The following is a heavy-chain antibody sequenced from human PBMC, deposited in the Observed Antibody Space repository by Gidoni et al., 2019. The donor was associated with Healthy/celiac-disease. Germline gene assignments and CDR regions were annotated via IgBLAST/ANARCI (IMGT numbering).Heavy chain of an antibody. D-gene: IGHD2-21*02. Sequence: QLQLQESGPGLVKPSETLSLTCPVSGGSISSSSYYWGWIRQPPGKGLEWIGRIYYSGRTYYNPSLKSRVTISVDTSKNQFSLKLSSVTAADTAVYYCARAPRIIVVVTTPELNWFDPWGQGTLVTVSS. V-gene: IGHV4-39*01. J-gene: IGHJ5*02. CDR1: GGSISSSSYY. CDR2: IYYSGRT. CDR3: ARAPRIIVVVTTPELNWFDP.